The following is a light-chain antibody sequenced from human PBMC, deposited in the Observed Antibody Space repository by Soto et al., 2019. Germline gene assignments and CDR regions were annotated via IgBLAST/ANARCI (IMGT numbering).Light chain of an antibody. V-gene: IGLV4-60*03. Sequence: QPVLTQSSSASASLGSSVKLTCTLNSGYVSYIVAWHQLKPGKAPRYLMKVEGTGRYNKGSGVPDRFSGSSSGPDRYLIISNLQSEDEADYYCETWANNIWVFGGGTKLTVL. J-gene: IGLJ3*02. CDR2: VEGTGRY. CDR1: SGYVSYI. CDR3: ETWANNIWV.